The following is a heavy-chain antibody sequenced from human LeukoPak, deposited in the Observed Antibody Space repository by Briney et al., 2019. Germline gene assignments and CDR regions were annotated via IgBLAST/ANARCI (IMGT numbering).Heavy chain of an antibody. V-gene: IGHV4-34*01. D-gene: IGHD6-13*01. CDR1: GGSFSGYY. CDR3: ARGRVSSSSWSSTYYYYFYMDV. CDR2: INHSGST. J-gene: IGHJ6*03. Sequence: SETLSLTCAVYGGSFSGYYWSWIRQPPGKGLEWIGEINHSGSTNYNPSLNSRVTISRDTSKNHFSLELSSVTAADTAVYFCARGRVSSSSWSSTYYYYFYMDVWGKGTTVTVSS.